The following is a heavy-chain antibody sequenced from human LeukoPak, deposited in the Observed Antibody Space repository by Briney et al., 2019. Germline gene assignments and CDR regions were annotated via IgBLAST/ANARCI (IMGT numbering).Heavy chain of an antibody. CDR1: GFTFSSSS. Sequence: GGSLRLSCAAPGFTFSSSSMNWVRQAPGKGLEWVSYISSTSTTIYYADSVKGRFTISRDNAKNSLYLQMNSLRAEDTAVYYCASGYSSGPVYWGQGNLVTVSS. V-gene: IGHV3-48*04. CDR2: ISSTSTTI. CDR3: ASGYSSGPVY. D-gene: IGHD6-19*01. J-gene: IGHJ4*02.